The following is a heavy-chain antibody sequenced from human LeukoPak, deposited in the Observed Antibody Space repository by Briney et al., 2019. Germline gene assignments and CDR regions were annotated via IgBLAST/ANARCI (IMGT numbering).Heavy chain of an antibody. CDR3: TRVARYCSGGICYSGY. CDR1: GFTFSDYY. V-gene: IGHV3-11*04. J-gene: IGHJ4*02. D-gene: IGHD2-15*01. Sequence: PGGSLRLSWAASGFTFSDYYMSWIRQAPGKGLEWVSYISSSGSTIYYADSVKGRFTVSRDNAKNSLYLQMNSLRAEDTAVYYCTRVARYCSGGICYSGYWGQGTLVTVSS. CDR2: ISSSGSTI.